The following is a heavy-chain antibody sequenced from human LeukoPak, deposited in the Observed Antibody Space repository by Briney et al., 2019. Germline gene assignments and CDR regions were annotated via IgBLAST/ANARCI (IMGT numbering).Heavy chain of an antibody. D-gene: IGHD3-3*01. CDR2: INHSGST. CDR1: GGSFSGYY. Sequence: SETLSLTCAVYGGSFSGYYWSWIRQPPGKGLEWIGEINHSGSTNYNPSLKSRVTISVDTSKNQFSLKLSSVTAADTAVYYCARGQGRRRFLEWLSDWFDPRGQGTLVTVSS. V-gene: IGHV4-34*01. J-gene: IGHJ5*02. CDR3: ARGQGRRRFLEWLSDWFDP.